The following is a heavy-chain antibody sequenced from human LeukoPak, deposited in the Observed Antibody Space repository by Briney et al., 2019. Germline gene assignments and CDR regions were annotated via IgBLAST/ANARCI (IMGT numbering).Heavy chain of an antibody. CDR3: ARDRVVPAATTPKEFDY. D-gene: IGHD2-2*01. CDR2: ISSSSSTI. Sequence: GGSLRLSCAASGFTFSSYSMNWVRQAPGKGLEWVSYISSSSSTIYYADSVKGRFTISRDNAKNSLYPQMNSLRAEDTAVYYCARDRVVPAATTPKEFDYWGQGTLVTVSS. CDR1: GFTFSSYS. J-gene: IGHJ4*02. V-gene: IGHV3-48*01.